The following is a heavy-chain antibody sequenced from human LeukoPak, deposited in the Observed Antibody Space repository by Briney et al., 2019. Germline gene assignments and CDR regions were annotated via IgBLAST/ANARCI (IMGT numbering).Heavy chain of an antibody. CDR1: GFTFSSYG. Sequence: GSLRLSCAASGFTFSSYGMLWVRQAPGKGLEWVAVISYDGSNKYYADSVKGRFTISRDNSKNTLYLQMNSLRAEDTAVYYCAKFSYYDYVSFDIWGQGTMVTVSS. V-gene: IGHV3-30*18. J-gene: IGHJ3*02. D-gene: IGHD3-16*01. CDR2: ISYDGSNK. CDR3: AKFSYYDYVSFDI.